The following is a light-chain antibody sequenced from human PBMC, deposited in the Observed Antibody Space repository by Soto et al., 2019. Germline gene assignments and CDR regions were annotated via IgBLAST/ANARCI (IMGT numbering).Light chain of an antibody. V-gene: IGKV3-11*01. J-gene: IGKJ1*01. CDR1: QSVSSY. CDR3: QQYNNWPPWT. Sequence: EIVLTQSPATLSLSPGERATLSCRASQSVSSYLAWYQQKPGQAPRLLIYDASNRATGIPARFSGSGSGTDFSLPISSLQSEDFAVYYCQQYNNWPPWTFGQGTKVEIK. CDR2: DAS.